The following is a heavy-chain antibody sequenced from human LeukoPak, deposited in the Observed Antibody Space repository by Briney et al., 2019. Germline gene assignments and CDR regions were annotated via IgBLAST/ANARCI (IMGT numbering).Heavy chain of an antibody. CDR3: AKEGTGFYYYYGLDV. D-gene: IGHD7-27*01. Sequence: GGSPRLSCAASGFTFSSYGMHWVRQAPGKGLEWVAVISYDGTNKYYADSVKGRFTISRDNSKNTLYLQMNSLRAEDTTVYYCAKEGTGFYYYYGLDVWGQGTTVTVSS. CDR1: GFTFSSYG. CDR2: ISYDGTNK. J-gene: IGHJ6*02. V-gene: IGHV3-30*18.